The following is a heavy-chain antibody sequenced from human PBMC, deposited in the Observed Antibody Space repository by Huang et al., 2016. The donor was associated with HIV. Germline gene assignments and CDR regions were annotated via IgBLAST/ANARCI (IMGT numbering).Heavy chain of an antibody. CDR3: AKDRGVVVVAAIDY. V-gene: IGHV3-23*01. CDR2: ISGSGGST. D-gene: IGHD2-15*01. J-gene: IGHJ4*02. Sequence: EVQLLESGGGLVQPGGSLRLSCAASGFTFSSYAMRWVRLAPGKGLEWVSAISGSGGSTYYADAVKGRFTISRDNSKNTLYLQMNSLRAEDTAVYYCAKDRGVVVVAAIDYWGQGTLVTVSS. CDR1: GFTFSSYA.